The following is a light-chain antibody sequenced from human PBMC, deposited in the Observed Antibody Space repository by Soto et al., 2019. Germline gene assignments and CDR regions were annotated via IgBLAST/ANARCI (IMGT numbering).Light chain of an antibody. CDR1: RSVSSSY. CDR3: HQYGSSPST. CDR2: GAS. Sequence: EIVLTQSPGTLSLSPGERAALSCRASRSVSSSYLAWYQQKPGQAPRLLIYGASSRATGIPDRFSGSGSGTDFTLTISRLEPEDFAVYYCHQYGSSPSTFGQGTKVDIK. V-gene: IGKV3-20*01. J-gene: IGKJ1*01.